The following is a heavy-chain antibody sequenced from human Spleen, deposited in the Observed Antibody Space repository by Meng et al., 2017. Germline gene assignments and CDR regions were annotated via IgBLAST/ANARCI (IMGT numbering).Heavy chain of an antibody. V-gene: IGHV4-30-4*01. J-gene: IGHJ4*02. CDR2: IYNSGST. CDR1: GGSISSGDYY. CDR3: AREGRSHQVGVSVY. D-gene: IGHD2-21*01. Sequence: QVQLQESGSGLVKPPQTLSLTCTVSGGSISSGDYYWSWIRQPPGKGLEWIGYIYNSGSTYYNPSLKSRVTISVDTSKNQFSLKLRFVTATDTAVYYCAREGRSHQVGVSVYWGQGNLVTVSS.